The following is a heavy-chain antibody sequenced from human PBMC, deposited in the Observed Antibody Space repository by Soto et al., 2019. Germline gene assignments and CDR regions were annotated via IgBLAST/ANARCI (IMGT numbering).Heavy chain of an antibody. Sequence: QVQLVQSGAEVKKPGASVKVSCKASGYTFTGYYMHWVRQAPGQGLEWMGWINPNSGGTNYAQKFQGWVTMTRETSISTAYMELSRLRSDDTAVYYCARNSRDYYDSSGYYFMDVWGQGTTVTVSS. CDR2: INPNSGGT. J-gene: IGHJ6*02. CDR1: GYTFTGYY. D-gene: IGHD3-22*01. CDR3: ARNSRDYYDSSGYYFMDV. V-gene: IGHV1-2*04.